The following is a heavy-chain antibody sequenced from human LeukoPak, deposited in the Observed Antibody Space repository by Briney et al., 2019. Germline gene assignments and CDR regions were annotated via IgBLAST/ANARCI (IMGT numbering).Heavy chain of an antibody. J-gene: IGHJ4*02. V-gene: IGHV3-74*01. Sequence: GGSLRLSCAASGFTFSNYWMHWVRQAPGKGLVWVSRISSDGSGTSYADSVKGRFTISRDNAKNTLYLQMNSLRAEDTAVYYCARTAYSDYSLGFWGQGTLVTVSS. CDR1: GFTFSNYW. CDR2: ISSDGSGT. D-gene: IGHD5-12*01. CDR3: ARTAYSDYSLGF.